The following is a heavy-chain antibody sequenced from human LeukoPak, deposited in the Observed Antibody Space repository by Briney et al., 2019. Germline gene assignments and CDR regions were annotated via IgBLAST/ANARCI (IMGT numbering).Heavy chain of an antibody. CDR1: GFTFSSYG. J-gene: IGHJ4*02. CDR3: AKEAGIAAAGLTFNYFDY. V-gene: IGHV3-30*18. CDR2: ISHDGSNK. D-gene: IGHD6-13*01. Sequence: QPGRSLRLSCAASGFTFSSYGMHWVRQAPGKGLEWVALISHDGSNKYFADSVKGRFTISRDNSKNTVYLQMNSLRAEDTAVYYCAKEAGIAAAGLTFNYFDYWGQGTLVTVSS.